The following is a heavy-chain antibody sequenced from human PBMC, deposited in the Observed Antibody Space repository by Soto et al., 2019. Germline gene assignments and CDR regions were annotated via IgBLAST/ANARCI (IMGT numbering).Heavy chain of an antibody. D-gene: IGHD3-9*01. CDR1: GFNFTNSA. Sequence: SVKVSCKASGFNFTNSAMQWVRQARGQRLEWIGWIGVGSGNTNYAQKFQERDTITRDMSTSTAYMQLSSLKSEDTAVFYFAAVTAHAYFDILTYYMDVWGKGTTVTVPS. CDR3: AAVTAHAYFDILTYYMDV. V-gene: IGHV1-58*02. CDR2: IGVGSGNT. J-gene: IGHJ6*03.